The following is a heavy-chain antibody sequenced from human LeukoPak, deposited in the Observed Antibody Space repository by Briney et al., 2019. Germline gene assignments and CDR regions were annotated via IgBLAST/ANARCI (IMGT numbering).Heavy chain of an antibody. Sequence: GRSLRLSCAASGFTFSSYAMHWVRQAPGKGLEWVAVISYDGSNKYYADSVKGRFNISRDNSKNTLYLQMNSLRAEDTAVYYCARDFRGYASSIAAWVDTFYYYYYYMDVWGKGTTVTVSS. CDR2: ISYDGSNK. D-gene: IGHD6-6*01. V-gene: IGHV3-30-3*01. J-gene: IGHJ6*03. CDR3: ARDFRGYASSIAAWVDTFYYYYYYMDV. CDR1: GFTFSSYA.